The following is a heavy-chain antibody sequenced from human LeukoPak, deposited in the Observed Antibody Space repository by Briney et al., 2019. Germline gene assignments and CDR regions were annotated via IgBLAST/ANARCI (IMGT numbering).Heavy chain of an antibody. CDR3: ATQYYSGSGSSYYYMDV. J-gene: IGHJ6*03. Sequence: PSETLSLTCTVSGGSISSGSYYWSWIRQPAGKGLEWIGRIYTSGSTNYNPSLKSRVTISVDTSKNQFSLKLSSVTAADTAVYYCATQYYSGSGSSYYYMDVWGKGTTVTVSS. V-gene: IGHV4-61*02. CDR2: IYTSGST. D-gene: IGHD3-10*01. CDR1: GGSISSGSYY.